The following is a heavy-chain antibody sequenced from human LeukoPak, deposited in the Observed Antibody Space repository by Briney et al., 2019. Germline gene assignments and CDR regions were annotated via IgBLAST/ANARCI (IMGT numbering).Heavy chain of an antibody. V-gene: IGHV3-15*07. D-gene: IGHD7-27*01. Sequence: PGGSQRLSCAASGFTFNNAWMTWVRQAPGMGLEWVGRIKSRRDGGTTDYAAPVKGRFTISRDDSKSTLYLQMDSLKTEDTAVYYCTFPNWDQGIDSWGQGTLVTVSS. CDR3: TFPNWDQGIDS. J-gene: IGHJ4*02. CDR2: IKSRRDGGTT. CDR1: GFTFNNAW.